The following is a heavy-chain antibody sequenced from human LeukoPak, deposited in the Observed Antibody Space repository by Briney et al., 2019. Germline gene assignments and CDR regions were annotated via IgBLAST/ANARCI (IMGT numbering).Heavy chain of an antibody. V-gene: IGHV1-8*01. CDR2: MNPNSGNT. CDR3: ARQIRFSTVTYYFDY. Sequence: ASVKVSCKASGYTFTSYDFNWVRQATGQGLEWMGWMNPNSGNTGYAQKFQGRVTMTRNTSISTAYMELSSLRSEDTAVYYCARQIRFSTVTYYFDYWGQGTLVTVSS. D-gene: IGHD4-11*01. CDR1: GYTFTSYD. J-gene: IGHJ4*02.